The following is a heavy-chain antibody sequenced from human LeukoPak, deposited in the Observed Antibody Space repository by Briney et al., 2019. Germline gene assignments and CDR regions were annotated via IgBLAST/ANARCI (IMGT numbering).Heavy chain of an antibody. CDR3: ARDLGDSSGYSYYFDY. V-gene: IGHV3-30*03. CDR1: GFTFSSYG. CDR2: ISYDGSNK. D-gene: IGHD3-22*01. J-gene: IGHJ4*02. Sequence: GGSLRLSCAASGFTFSSYGMHWVRQAPGKGLEWVAVISYDGSNKYYADSVKGRFTISRDNSKNTLYLQMNSLRAEDTAVYYCARDLGDSSGYSYYFDYWGQGTLVTVSS.